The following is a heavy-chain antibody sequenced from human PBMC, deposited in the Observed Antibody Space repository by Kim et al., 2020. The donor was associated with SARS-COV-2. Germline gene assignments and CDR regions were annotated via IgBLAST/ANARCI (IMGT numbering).Heavy chain of an antibody. Sequence: SETLSLTCAVYGGSFSGYYWSWIRQPPGKGLEWIREINHSGSTNYNPSLKSRVTISVDTSKNQFSLKLSSVTAADTAVYYCARGPLSSWGFDYWGQGTLVTVSS. V-gene: IGHV4-34*01. CDR2: INHSGST. D-gene: IGHD6-13*01. J-gene: IGHJ4*02. CDR1: GGSFSGYY. CDR3: ARGPLSSWGFDY.